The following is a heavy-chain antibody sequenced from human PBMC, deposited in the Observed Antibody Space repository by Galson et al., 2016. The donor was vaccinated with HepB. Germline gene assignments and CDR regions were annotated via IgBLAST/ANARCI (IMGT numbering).Heavy chain of an antibody. CDR1: GYIFTSYW. V-gene: IGHV5-51*01. CDR2: IYPGDSDT. D-gene: IGHD3-22*01. CDR3: ARPARYYYERDAFDI. Sequence: QSGAEVKKPGESLRISCKASGYIFTSYWIGWVRQMPGKGLEWMGIIYPGDSDTGYSPSFQGQVTISADKSINTAYLQWNSLKASDTAMYYCARPARYYYERDAFDIWGRGTMVTVSS. J-gene: IGHJ3*02.